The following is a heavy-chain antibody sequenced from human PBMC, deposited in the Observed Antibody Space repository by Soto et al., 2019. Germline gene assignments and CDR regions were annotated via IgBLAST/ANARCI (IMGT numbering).Heavy chain of an antibody. Sequence: SETLSLTCTVSGGSISSNYWTWVRQPPGKGLEWIWYVCNSGSTNYNPSLRSRVTISEDTSKSQFSLKVNSMTAADTAVYYCARDRRGAVAGYTLDNWGQGTLVTVSS. D-gene: IGHD6-19*01. J-gene: IGHJ4*02. V-gene: IGHV4-59*01. CDR1: GGSISSNY. CDR3: ARDRRGAVAGYTLDN. CDR2: VCNSGST.